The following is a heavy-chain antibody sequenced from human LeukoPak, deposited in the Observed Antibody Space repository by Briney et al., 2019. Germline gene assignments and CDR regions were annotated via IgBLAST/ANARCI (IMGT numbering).Heavy chain of an antibody. CDR3: AKVYYYDSSGYYLDY. CDR1: GFTFSSYG. V-gene: IGHV3-30*18. Sequence: PGGSLRLSCAASGFTFSSYGMHWVRQAPGKGLEWVAVISYDGSNKYYADSVKGRFTISRDNSKNTLYLQMNSLRAEDTAVYYCAKVYYYDSSGYYLDYWGQGTLVTVSS. J-gene: IGHJ4*02. D-gene: IGHD3-22*01. CDR2: ISYDGSNK.